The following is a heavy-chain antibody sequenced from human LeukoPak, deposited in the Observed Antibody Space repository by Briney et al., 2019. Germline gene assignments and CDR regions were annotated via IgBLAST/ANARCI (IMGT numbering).Heavy chain of an antibody. D-gene: IGHD1-7*01. CDR1: GFTFSSYG. CDR2: IRYDGSNK. Sequence: GGSLRLSCAASGFTFSSYGMHWVRQAPGKGLEWVVFIRYDGSNKYYADSVKGRFTISRDNAKNSLYLQMNSLRAEDTAVYYCARDRGWTGTIPYYFDYWGQGTLVTVSS. J-gene: IGHJ4*02. V-gene: IGHV3-30*02. CDR3: ARDRGWTGTIPYYFDY.